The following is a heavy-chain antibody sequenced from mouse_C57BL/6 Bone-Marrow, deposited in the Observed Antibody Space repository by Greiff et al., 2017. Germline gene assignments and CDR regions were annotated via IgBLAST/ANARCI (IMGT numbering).Heavy chain of an antibody. CDR2: IDPETGGT. CDR1: GYTFTDYE. D-gene: IGHD4-1*01. Sequence: QVQLQQSGAELVRPGASVTLSCKASGYTFTDYEMHWVKQTPVHGLEWIGAIDPETGGTAYNQKFKGKAILTADKSSSTAYMELRSLTSEDSAVYYCNWDGFYYFDYWGQGTTLTVSS. J-gene: IGHJ2*01. CDR3: NWDGFYYFDY. V-gene: IGHV1-15*01.